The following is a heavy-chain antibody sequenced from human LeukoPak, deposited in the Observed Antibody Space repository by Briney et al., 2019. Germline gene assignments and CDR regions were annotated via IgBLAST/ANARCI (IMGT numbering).Heavy chain of an antibody. D-gene: IGHD3-22*01. CDR3: ARVKRGYDSSGYLYYFDY. CDR1: GFTFSDYY. CDR2: ISSSSSYT. Sequence: GGSLRLSCAASGFTFSDYYMSWMRQAPGKGLEWGTCISSSSSYTNYADSVKGRFTISRDNAKNSLYLQMNNLRAEDTAVYYCARVKRGYDSSGYLYYFDYWGQGTLVTVSS. V-gene: IGHV3-11*05. J-gene: IGHJ4*02.